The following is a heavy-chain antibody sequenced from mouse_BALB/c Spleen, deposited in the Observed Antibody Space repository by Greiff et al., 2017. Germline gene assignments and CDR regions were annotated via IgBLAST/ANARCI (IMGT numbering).Heavy chain of an antibody. D-gene: IGHD1-1*02. Sequence: EVQLQQTGPELVKPGASVKISCKASGYSFTDYIMLWVKQSHGKSLEWIGNINPYYGSTSYNLKFKGKATLTVDKSSSTAYMQLNSLTSEDSAVYYCARSAVGAMDYWGQGTSVTVSS. V-gene: IGHV1-39*01. CDR2: INPYYGST. J-gene: IGHJ4*01. CDR1: GYSFTDYI. CDR3: ARSAVGAMDY.